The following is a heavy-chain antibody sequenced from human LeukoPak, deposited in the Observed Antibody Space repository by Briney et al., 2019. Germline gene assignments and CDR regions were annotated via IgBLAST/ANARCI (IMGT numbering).Heavy chain of an antibody. J-gene: IGHJ5*02. CDR1: GFTFSSYG. V-gene: IGHV3-30*02. CDR2: IRYDGSNK. CDR3: AKDGSAEPWNWFDP. Sequence: PGGSLRLSCAASGFTFSSYGMRWVRQAPGKGLEWVAFIRYDGSNKYYADSVKGRFTISRDNSKNTLYLQMNSLRAEDTAVYYCAKDGSAEPWNWFDPWGQGTLVTVSS. D-gene: IGHD1-26*01.